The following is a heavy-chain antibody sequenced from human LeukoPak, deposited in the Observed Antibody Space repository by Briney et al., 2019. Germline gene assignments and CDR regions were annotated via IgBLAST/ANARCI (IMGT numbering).Heavy chain of an antibody. V-gene: IGHV3-33*01. CDR3: ARGSGGYYYDSSGYETFDI. CDR1: GFSFSAYG. J-gene: IGHJ3*02. CDR2: IWYDGNNK. D-gene: IGHD3-22*01. Sequence: GRSLRLSCAASGFSFSAYGMHWVRQAPGKGLEWVALIWYDGNNKYYADSVKGRFTISRDNSKNTLYLQMNSLRAEDTAVYYCARGSGGYYYDSSGYETFDIWGQGTMVTVSS.